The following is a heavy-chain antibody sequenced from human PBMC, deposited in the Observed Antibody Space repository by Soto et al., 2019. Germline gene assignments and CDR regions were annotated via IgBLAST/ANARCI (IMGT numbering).Heavy chain of an antibody. V-gene: IGHV3-15*01. CDR2: IKSKKDGETT. D-gene: IGHD3-22*01. Sequence: GGSLRLSCAASGFTFSDSWMSWVRQTPGKGLEWVGHIKSKKDGETTEYAAPVKDRFTISRDDSKNRLYIQMDSLTTEDTAVFFCTTEFYSNGYYFWGQGTRVTVS. CDR3: TTEFYSNGYYF. J-gene: IGHJ4*02. CDR1: GFTFSDSW.